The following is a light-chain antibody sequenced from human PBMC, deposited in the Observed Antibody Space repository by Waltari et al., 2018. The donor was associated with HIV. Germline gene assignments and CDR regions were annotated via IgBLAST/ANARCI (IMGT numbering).Light chain of an antibody. CDR1: SSNIGNTY. V-gene: IGLV1-51*01. CDR2: DNN. CDR3: GTWDSSLSAGV. Sequence: QSVLTPPPSVSAPPGQKVTISCSASSSNIGNTYVSWYQQLPGTAPKLLIYDNNKRPSGIPDRFSGSKSGTSATLGITGLQTGDEADYYCGTWDSSLSAGVFGGGTKLTVL. J-gene: IGLJ2*01.